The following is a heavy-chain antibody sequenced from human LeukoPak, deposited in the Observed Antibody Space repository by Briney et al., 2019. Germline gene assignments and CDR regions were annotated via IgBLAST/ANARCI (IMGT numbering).Heavy chain of an antibody. CDR2: INPNSGGT. J-gene: IGHJ3*02. V-gene: IGHV1-2*02. CDR3: ARQTGLVVVAATGAFDI. Sequence: ASVKVSCKASGYTFTGYYMHWVRQAPGQGLEWMGWINPNSGGTNYAQKFQGRVTMTRDTSISTAYMELSRLRSDGTAVYYCARQTGLVVVAATGAFDIWGQGTMVTVSS. D-gene: IGHD2-15*01. CDR1: GYTFTGYY.